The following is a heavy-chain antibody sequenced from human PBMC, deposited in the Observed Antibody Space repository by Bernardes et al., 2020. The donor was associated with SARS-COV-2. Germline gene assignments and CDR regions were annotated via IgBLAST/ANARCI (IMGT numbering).Heavy chain of an antibody. J-gene: IGHJ4*02. Sequence: ASVKVSCKASGYTFTSYGISWVRQAPGQGLEWMGWISAYNGNTNYAQKLQGRVTMTTDTSTSTAYMELRSLRSDDTAVYYCARLRKYSGSYYLDYWGQGTLVTVSS. V-gene: IGHV1-18*01. CDR2: ISAYNGNT. CDR3: ARLRKYSGSYYLDY. CDR1: GYTFTSYG. D-gene: IGHD1-26*01.